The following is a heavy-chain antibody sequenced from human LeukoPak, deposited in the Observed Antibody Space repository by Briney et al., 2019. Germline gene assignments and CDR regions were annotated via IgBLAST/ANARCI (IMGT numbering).Heavy chain of an antibody. V-gene: IGHV3-48*03. CDR1: GFTFSSYE. CDR3: ARGLSGYASSLGY. Sequence: PGGSLRLSCAASGFTFSSYEMNWVRQAPGKGVEWVSYISSSGSTIYYADSVKGRFTISRDNAKNSLYLQMNSLRAEDTAVYYCARGLSGYASSLGYWGQGTLVTVSA. D-gene: IGHD6-6*01. J-gene: IGHJ4*02. CDR2: ISSSGSTI.